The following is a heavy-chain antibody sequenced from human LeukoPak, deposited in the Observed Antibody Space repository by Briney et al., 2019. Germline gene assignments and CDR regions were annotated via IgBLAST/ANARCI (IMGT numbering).Heavy chain of an antibody. J-gene: IGHJ4*02. D-gene: IGHD2-2*02. CDR3: ARAMGVPAAIGY. Sequence: GGFLRLSCAASGFTFSSYAMSWVRQAPGKGLEWVSAISGSGGSTDYADSVKGRFTISRDNSKNTLYLQMNSLRAEDTAVYYCARAMGVPAAIGYWGQGTLVTVSS. CDR2: ISGSGGST. CDR1: GFTFSSYA. V-gene: IGHV3-23*01.